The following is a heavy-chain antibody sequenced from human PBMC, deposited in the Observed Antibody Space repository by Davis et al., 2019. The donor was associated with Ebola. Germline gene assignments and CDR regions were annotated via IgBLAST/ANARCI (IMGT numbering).Heavy chain of an antibody. CDR3: ARYRGSYSDAFDI. J-gene: IGHJ3*02. CDR2: IYSGGST. V-gene: IGHV3-66*01. Sequence: GESLKISCAASGFTVSSNYMSWVRQAPGKGLEWVSVIYSGGSTYYADSVKGRFTISRDNSKNTLYLQMNSLRAEDTAVYYCARYRGSYSDAFDIWGHGTMVTVSS. D-gene: IGHD1-26*01. CDR1: GFTVSSNY.